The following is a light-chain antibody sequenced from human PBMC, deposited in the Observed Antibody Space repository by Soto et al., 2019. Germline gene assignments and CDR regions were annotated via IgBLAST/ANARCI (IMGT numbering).Light chain of an antibody. CDR1: QSISSW. V-gene: IGKV1-39*01. CDR2: QAS. CDR3: QQSYSTPPIT. Sequence: DIQMTQSPSTLSASVGDRVTITCRASQSISSWLAWYQQKPGKAPKLLIYQASSLQSGVPSRFSGSGSGTDFTLTISSLQPEDFATYYCQQSYSTPPITFGGGTKVDI. J-gene: IGKJ4*01.